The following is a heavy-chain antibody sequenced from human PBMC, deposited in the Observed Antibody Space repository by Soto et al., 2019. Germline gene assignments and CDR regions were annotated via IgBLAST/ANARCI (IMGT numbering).Heavy chain of an antibody. CDR2: ISAYNGNT. Sequence: ASVKVSCKASGYTFTSYGISWVRQAPGQGLEWMGWISAYNGNTNYAQKLQGRVTMTTDTSTSTAYMELRSLRSDDTAVYYCALDLVYCSGGSCRRNWFDPWGQGTLVTVSS. V-gene: IGHV1-18*01. CDR1: GYTFTSYG. J-gene: IGHJ5*02. CDR3: ALDLVYCSGGSCRRNWFDP. D-gene: IGHD2-15*01.